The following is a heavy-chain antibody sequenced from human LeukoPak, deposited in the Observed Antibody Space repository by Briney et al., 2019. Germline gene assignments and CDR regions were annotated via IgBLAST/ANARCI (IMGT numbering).Heavy chain of an antibody. CDR3: AREGDFYDFWSGYCDY. D-gene: IGHD3-3*01. V-gene: IGHV1-2*02. CDR1: GYTFTANF. J-gene: IGHJ4*02. CDR2: INPNSGGT. Sequence: ASVKVSCKASGYTFTANFIYWVRQAPGQGLEWMGWINPNSGGTNYAQNFQGRVTMTRDTSISTAYMELSRLRSDDTAVYYCAREGDFYDFWSGYCDYWGQGTLVTVSS.